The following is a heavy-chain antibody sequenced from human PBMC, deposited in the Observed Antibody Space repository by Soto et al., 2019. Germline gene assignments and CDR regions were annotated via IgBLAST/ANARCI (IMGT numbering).Heavy chain of an antibody. CDR3: TRESSPEWYFDY. Sequence: PGGSLRLSCTASGFNFGDYTINWYRQPPGKGLEWVGLVRSKRYGGTMEYAASVQGRFSMSRDDSKSNAYLQMNSLEVEDTAVYYCTRESSPEWYFDYWGQGTRVTVS. J-gene: IGHJ4*02. CDR2: VRSKRYGGTM. D-gene: IGHD3-3*01. CDR1: GFNFGDYT. V-gene: IGHV3-49*03.